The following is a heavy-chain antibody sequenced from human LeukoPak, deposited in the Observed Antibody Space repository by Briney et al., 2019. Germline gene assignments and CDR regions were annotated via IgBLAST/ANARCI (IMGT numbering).Heavy chain of an antibody. V-gene: IGHV3-7*01. D-gene: IGHD6-13*01. CDR2: INQDGGEE. CDR3: AKNQQLWRSFDL. CDR1: GFSFSTYW. J-gene: IGHJ2*01. Sequence: GGSLRLSCAASGFSFSTYWMSWVRQAPGEGLGWVANINQDGGEEYYVDSVKGRFTISRDNAENSLYLQMNSLRAEDTAVYYCAKNQQLWRSFDLWGRGTLLTVSS.